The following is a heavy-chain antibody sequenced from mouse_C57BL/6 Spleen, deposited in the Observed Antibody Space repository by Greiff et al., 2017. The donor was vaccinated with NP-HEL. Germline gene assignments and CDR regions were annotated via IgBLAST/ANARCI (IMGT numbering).Heavy chain of an antibody. CDR1: GYTFTSYW. D-gene: IGHD2-5*01. V-gene: IGHV1-50*01. CDR2: IDPSDSYT. Sequence: QVQLQQPGAELVKPGASVKLSCKASGYTFTSYWMQWVKQRPGQGLEWIGEIDPSDSYTNYNQKFKGKATLTVDTSSSTAYMQLSSLTSEDSAVYYCARLDSNWAYWGQGTLVTVSA. J-gene: IGHJ3*01. CDR3: ARLDSNWAY.